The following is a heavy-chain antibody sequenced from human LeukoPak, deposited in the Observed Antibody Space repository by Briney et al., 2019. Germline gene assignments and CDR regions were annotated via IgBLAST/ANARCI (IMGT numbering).Heavy chain of an antibody. CDR1: GFTFRTYW. Sequence: GGSLRLSCAASGFTFRTYWMHWVRQAPGKGLLWVSRINTDGSGTIYADSVKGRFTISRDNANNTLYLQMNSLRAGDTALYYCARAKPGGNWFDPWGQGTLVTASS. D-gene: IGHD3-16*01. CDR2: INTDGSGT. CDR3: ARAKPGGNWFDP. V-gene: IGHV3-74*01. J-gene: IGHJ5*02.